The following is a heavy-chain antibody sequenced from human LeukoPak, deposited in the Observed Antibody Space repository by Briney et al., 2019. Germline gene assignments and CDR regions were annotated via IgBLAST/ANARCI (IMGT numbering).Heavy chain of an antibody. CDR1: GGSLSSGDYY. Sequence: PSETLSLTCTVSGGSLSSGDYYWSWIRQHPGKGLEWIGYIYYSGGSYYNPSLKSRVTISVDTSKNQFSLKLSSVTAADTAVYYCAGSIAARLDYWGQGTLVTVSS. CDR2: IYYSGGS. V-gene: IGHV4-31*03. CDR3: AGSIAARLDY. D-gene: IGHD6-6*01. J-gene: IGHJ4*02.